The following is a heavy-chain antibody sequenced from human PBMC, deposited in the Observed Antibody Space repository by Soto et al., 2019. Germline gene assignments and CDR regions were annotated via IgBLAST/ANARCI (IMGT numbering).Heavy chain of an antibody. V-gene: IGHV1-18*01. CDR3: AREGGRYYDILTGYYGRPYYFDY. Sequence: ASVKVSCKASGYTFTSYGISWVRQAPGQGLEWMGWISAYNGNTNYAQKLQGRVTMTTGTSTSTAYMELRSLRSDDTAVYYCAREGGRYYDILTGYYGRPYYFDYWGQGTLVTVSS. CDR2: ISAYNGNT. D-gene: IGHD3-9*01. J-gene: IGHJ4*02. CDR1: GYTFTSYG.